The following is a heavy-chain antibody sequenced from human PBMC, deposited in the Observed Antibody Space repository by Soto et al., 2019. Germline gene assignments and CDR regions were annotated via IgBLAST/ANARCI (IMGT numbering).Heavy chain of an antibody. CDR1: GFTFSSYA. CDR3: AKRSSSTTFDY. J-gene: IGHJ4*02. V-gene: IGHV3-23*01. Sequence: EVQLLESGGGLVQPGESLRLSCAASGFTFSSYAMSWVRQAPGKGLEWVSVISGSDDSRYYADSVKGRSTISRDNSKNTLYPQMNSLRAEDTAGYYCAKRSSSTTFDYWGQGTLVTVSS. D-gene: IGHD6-6*01. CDR2: ISGSDDSR.